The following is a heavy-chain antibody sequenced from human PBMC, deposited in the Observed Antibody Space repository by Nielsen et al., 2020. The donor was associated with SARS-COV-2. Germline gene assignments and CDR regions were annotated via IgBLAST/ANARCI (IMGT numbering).Heavy chain of an antibody. Sequence: ASVKVSCKASGYTFTSYAMNWVRQAPGQGLEWMGWINTNTGNPTYAQGFTGRFVLSWDTSGSTAYLQISSLKAEDTAVYYCARGEASRITMVRGVIIPFDPWGQGTLVTVSS. D-gene: IGHD3-10*01. CDR1: GYTFTSYA. CDR3: ARGEASRITMVRGVIIPFDP. CDR2: INTNTGNP. V-gene: IGHV7-4-1*02. J-gene: IGHJ5*02.